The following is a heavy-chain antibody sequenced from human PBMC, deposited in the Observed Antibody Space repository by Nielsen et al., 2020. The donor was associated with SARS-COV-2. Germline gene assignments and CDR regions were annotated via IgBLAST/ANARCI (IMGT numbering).Heavy chain of an antibody. Sequence: GGSLRLSCTASGFPFSDYEMNWVRQAPGKGLEWVSAISGSGGSTYYADSVKGRFTISRDNSKNTLYLQMNSLRAEDTAVYYCAKRGVPRSDYYYYYGMDVWGQGTTVTVSS. D-gene: IGHD4-17*01. CDR1: GFPFSDYE. V-gene: IGHV3-23*01. CDR3: AKRGVPRSDYYYYYGMDV. CDR2: ISGSGGST. J-gene: IGHJ6*02.